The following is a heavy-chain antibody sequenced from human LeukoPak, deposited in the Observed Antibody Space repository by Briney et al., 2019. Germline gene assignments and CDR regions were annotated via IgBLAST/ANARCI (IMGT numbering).Heavy chain of an antibody. Sequence: PGGSLRLSCAASGFTFSSYAMSWVRQAPGKGLEWVSAISGSGGSTYYADSVKGRFTISRDNSKNTLYLQMNSLRAEDTAVYYCARARGRLRFIDYWGQGAVVAVSS. J-gene: IGHJ4*02. V-gene: IGHV3-23*01. CDR1: GFTFSSYA. CDR3: ARARGRLRFIDY. CDR2: ISGSGGST. D-gene: IGHD5-12*01.